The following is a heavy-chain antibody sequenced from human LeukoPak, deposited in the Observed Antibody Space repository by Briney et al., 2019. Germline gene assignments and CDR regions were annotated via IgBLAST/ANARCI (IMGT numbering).Heavy chain of an antibody. J-gene: IGHJ6*03. CDR1: GGTFSSYA. CDR3: ARALVSDGLGAYYYYYMDV. Sequence: SVKVSCKASGGTFSSYAISWVRQAPGQGLEWMGRIIPILGIANYAQKFQGRVTITTDESTSTAYMELSSLRSEDTAVYYCARALVSDGLGAYYYYYMDVWGKGTTVTVSS. CDR2: IIPILGIA. V-gene: IGHV1-69*04. D-gene: IGHD3-10*01.